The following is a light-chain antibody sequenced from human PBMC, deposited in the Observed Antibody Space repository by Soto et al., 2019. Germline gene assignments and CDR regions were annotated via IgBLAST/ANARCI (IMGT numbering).Light chain of an antibody. CDR2: GAS. CDR1: QSVNDK. Sequence: EVVMTQSPATLSVSPGERATLSCRASQSVNDKAAWFQQKPGQAPRLLIIGASTTATGVPARFSGSGSGREFTLTISSLQSEDFAVYYCQQYNDWPPFTFGPGTKVDIK. J-gene: IGKJ3*01. V-gene: IGKV3-15*01. CDR3: QQYNDWPPFT.